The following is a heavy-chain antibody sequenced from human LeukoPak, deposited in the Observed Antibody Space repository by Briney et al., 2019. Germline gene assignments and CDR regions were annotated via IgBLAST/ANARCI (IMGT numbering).Heavy chain of an antibody. V-gene: IGHV3-30*04. J-gene: IGHJ6*02. Sequence: GVSLRLSCAASGFTFSSYAMHWVRQAPGKGLEWVAVISYDGSNKYYADSVKGRFTISRDNSKHTLYLQMNSLRAEDTAVYYCARSKYCSGGSCYHYYYYGMDVWGQGTTVTVSS. CDR1: GFTFSSYA. CDR3: ARSKYCSGGSCYHYYYYGMDV. CDR2: ISYDGSNK. D-gene: IGHD2-15*01.